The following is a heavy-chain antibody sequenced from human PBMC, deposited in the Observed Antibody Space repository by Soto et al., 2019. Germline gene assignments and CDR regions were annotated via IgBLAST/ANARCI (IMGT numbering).Heavy chain of an antibody. J-gene: IGHJ4*02. V-gene: IGHV3-66*01. CDR1: GFTVRNNY. CDR3: ARDGTYNWV. D-gene: IGHD1-1*01. CDR2: IYSGGAT. Sequence: ESGGGLVQPGGSLRLSCAASGFTVRNNYMRWVRQAPGKGLEWVSLIYSGGATYYADSVKGRFTISRDNSKNTLYLQMNSLRAEDTAVYYCARDGTYNWVGGQGILVTVSS.